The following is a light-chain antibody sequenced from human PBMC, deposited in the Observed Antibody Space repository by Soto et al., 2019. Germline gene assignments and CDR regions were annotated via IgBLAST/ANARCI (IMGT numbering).Light chain of an antibody. J-gene: IGKJ1*01. V-gene: IGKV3-15*01. CDR3: QQYDNWPPDAT. CDR2: GAS. CDR1: QSVSIN. Sequence: EVVFTQSPATLSVSPGERATLSCRASQSVSINLAWYQQKPGKPARLLIYGASTRATGIPVRFSGCRAGTDFTHSISPLQSEDLEVYYCQQYDNWPPDATFGQGTKVDIK.